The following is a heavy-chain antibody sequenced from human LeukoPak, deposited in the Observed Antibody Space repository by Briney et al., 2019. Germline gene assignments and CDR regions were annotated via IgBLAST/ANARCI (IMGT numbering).Heavy chain of an antibody. CDR3: ARGGFYSGSGDYSCDFDF. CDR1: GFSVRSKY. CDR2: IFTGGTT. Sequence: GGSLRLSCAASGFSVRSKYVSWVRQAPGKGLEWVSVIFTGGTTYYADSVKGRFTFSRDNSKNTLFLQMNSLRAEDTAVYYCARGGFYSGSGDYSCDFDFWGQGTLVTVSS. V-gene: IGHV3-66*01. D-gene: IGHD3-10*01. J-gene: IGHJ4*02.